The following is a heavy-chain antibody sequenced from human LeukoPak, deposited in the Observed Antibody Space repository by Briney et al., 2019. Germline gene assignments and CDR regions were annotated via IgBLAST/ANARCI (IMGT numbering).Heavy chain of an antibody. Sequence: GGSLRLACAAAGFTVSSNYMSWVRQAPGKGLEWVSVIYSGGSTYYADSVKGRFTISRDNSKNTLYLQMNSLRAEDTAVYYCAGCGGDCYTNWYFELWGRGTLVTVSS. CDR1: GFTVSSNY. J-gene: IGHJ2*01. V-gene: IGHV3-53*01. CDR2: IYSGGST. D-gene: IGHD2-21*02. CDR3: AGCGGDCYTNWYFEL.